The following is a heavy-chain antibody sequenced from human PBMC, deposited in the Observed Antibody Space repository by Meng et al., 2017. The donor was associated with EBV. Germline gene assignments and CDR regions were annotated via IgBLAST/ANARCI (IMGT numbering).Heavy chain of an antibody. CDR1: GGTFSNYA. V-gene: IGHV1-69*01. CDR3: ARRPLAYSSSNYWLDP. D-gene: IGHD6-13*01. Sequence: QEQLVQSGAEVKKPGSSWKVSCKASGGTFSNYAISWVRQAPGQGLEWMGGIIPIFGTANYAQRFQGRVTITADESTNTAYMELSSLRSEDTAVYFCARRPLAYSSSNYWLDPWGQGTLVTVSS. J-gene: IGHJ5*02. CDR2: IIPIFGTA.